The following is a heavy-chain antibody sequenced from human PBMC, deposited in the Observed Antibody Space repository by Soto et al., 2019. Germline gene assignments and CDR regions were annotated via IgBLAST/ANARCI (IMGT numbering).Heavy chain of an antibody. J-gene: IGHJ3*02. Sequence: QLQLQESGPGLVKPSETLSLTCTVSGGSISSSSYYWGWIRQSPGKGLEWIGEIKRSGNTYYNPSLGSRVSTSIDLSKNQFSLSLTSVTAADTAVYYCARGLTTVYLMRRYYAFDIWSQGTMVTVSS. D-gene: IGHD4-4*01. CDR2: IKRSGNT. CDR1: GGSISSSSYY. V-gene: IGHV4-39*07. CDR3: ARGLTTVYLMRRYYAFDI.